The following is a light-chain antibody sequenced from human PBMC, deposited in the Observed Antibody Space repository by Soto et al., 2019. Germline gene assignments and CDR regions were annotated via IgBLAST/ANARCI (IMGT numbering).Light chain of an antibody. V-gene: IGKV3-15*01. CDR1: QSVGSA. Sequence: EIVLTQSPATFSVSPGETATLSCRASQSVGSAVAWYQHRPGQAPRLLIVAASIRATGVPGRFSGGGSGTEFTLTISGLQSEDFAVYYCQHYINWPPLTFGGGTTVDIK. J-gene: IGKJ4*01. CDR3: QHYINWPPLT. CDR2: AAS.